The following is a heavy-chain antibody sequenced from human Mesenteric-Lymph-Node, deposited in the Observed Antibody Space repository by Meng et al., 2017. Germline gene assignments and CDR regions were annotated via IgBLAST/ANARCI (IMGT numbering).Heavy chain of an antibody. Sequence: ASFMVSCNASGHTSTRYYLHWVRQAPGQELEWMGIINPSGGSSTYAQKLQGSVAMTSDTSTNTVYMELSSLTSEATAVYYCAKSYGSGNDLDYWGQGTLVTVSS. CDR2: INPSGGSS. CDR1: GHTSTRYY. D-gene: IGHD3-10*01. J-gene: IGHJ4*02. CDR3: AKSYGSGNDLDY. V-gene: IGHV1-46*04.